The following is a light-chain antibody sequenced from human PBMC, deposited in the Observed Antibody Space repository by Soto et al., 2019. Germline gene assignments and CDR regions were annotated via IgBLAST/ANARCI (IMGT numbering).Light chain of an antibody. J-gene: IGKJ3*01. CDR2: RAS. CDR1: QIINTW. V-gene: IGKV1-5*03. Sequence: DIQMTQSPSSLSASVGDRVTITCRASQIINTWLAWYQQKPGKAPNLLIYRASNLVSGVPSRFSGSGPGTEVTLPISSLQPDDFSIYYCQQYETYSGTFGPGTKVDL. CDR3: QQYETYSGT.